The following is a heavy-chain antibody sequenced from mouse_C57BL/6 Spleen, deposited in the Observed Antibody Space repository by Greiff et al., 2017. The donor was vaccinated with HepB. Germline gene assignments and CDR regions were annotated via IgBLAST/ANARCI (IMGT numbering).Heavy chain of an antibody. CDR3: TRSFDV. Sequence: QVHVKQSGAELVRPGASVTLSCKASGYTFTDYEMHWVKQTPVHGLEWIGAIDPETGGTAYNQKFKGKAILTADKSSSTAYMELRSLTSEDSAVYYCTRSFDVWGTGTTVTVSS. CDR2: IDPETGGT. V-gene: IGHV1-15*01. CDR1: GYTFTDYE. J-gene: IGHJ1*03.